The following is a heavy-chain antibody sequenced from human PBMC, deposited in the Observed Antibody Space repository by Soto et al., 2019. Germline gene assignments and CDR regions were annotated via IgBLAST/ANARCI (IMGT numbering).Heavy chain of an antibody. V-gene: IGHV3-23*01. CDR2: ISGSGGST. J-gene: IGHJ4*02. Sequence: PGGSLRLSCAASGFTFSSYAMSWVRQAPGKGLEWVSAISGSGGSTYYADSVKGRFTISRDNSKNTLYLQMNSLRAEDTAVYYCAKDMGRYYDSSGYFPFDYRGQGTLVTV. CDR3: AKDMGRYYDSSGYFPFDY. CDR1: GFTFSSYA. D-gene: IGHD3-22*01.